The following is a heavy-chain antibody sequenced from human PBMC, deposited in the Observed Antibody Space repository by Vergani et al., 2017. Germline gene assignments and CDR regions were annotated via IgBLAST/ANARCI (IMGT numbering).Heavy chain of an antibody. V-gene: IGHV4-39*01. CDR3: ARGTYGGNPGQSTGGYFDY. J-gene: IGHJ4*02. CDR2: IYYSGST. CDR1: GGSISSSSYY. D-gene: IGHD4-23*01. Sequence: QLQLQESGPGLVKPSETLSLPCTVSGGSISSSSYYWGWIRQPPGKGLEWIGSIYYSGSTYYNPSLKSRVTISVDTSKNQFSLKLSSVTAADTAVYYCARGTYGGNPGQSTGGYFDYWGQGTLVTVSS.